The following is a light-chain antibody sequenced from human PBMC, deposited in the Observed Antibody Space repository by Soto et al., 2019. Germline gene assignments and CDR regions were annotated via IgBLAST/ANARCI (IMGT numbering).Light chain of an antibody. V-gene: IGKV3-20*01. CDR3: QQYGRSSLT. J-gene: IGKJ4*01. CDR1: QSVGSD. Sequence: EVVVTQSPATLSLCPGERATLSCRASQSVGSDLAWYQQKPGQAPRLVIYDIFTRATGVPTRISGSGSGTDFTLTISRLEPEDFAVYYCQQYGRSSLTFGGGTKVDI. CDR2: DIF.